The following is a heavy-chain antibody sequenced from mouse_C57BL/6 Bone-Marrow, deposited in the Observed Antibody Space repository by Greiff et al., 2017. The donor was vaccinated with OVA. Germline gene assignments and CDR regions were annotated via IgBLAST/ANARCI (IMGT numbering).Heavy chain of an antibody. CDR3: ARGQLRGDFDY. CDR1: GYTFTDYY. J-gene: IGHJ2*01. Sequence: QVQLQQSGAELVRPGASVKLSCKASGYTFTDYYINWVKQRPGQGLEWIARIYPGSGNTYYNEKFKGKATLTAEKSSSTAYMQLSSLTSEDSAVYFCARGQLRGDFDYWGQGTTLTVSS. CDR2: IYPGSGNT. V-gene: IGHV1-76*01. D-gene: IGHD3-2*02.